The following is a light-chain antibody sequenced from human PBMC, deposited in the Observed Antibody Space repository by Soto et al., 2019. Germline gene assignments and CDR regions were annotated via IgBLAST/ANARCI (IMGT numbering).Light chain of an antibody. V-gene: IGKV4-1*01. J-gene: IGKJ4*01. CDR3: HQYYNAPLT. Sequence: DIVMTQSPDSLAVSLGERATINCKSSQSLLSTSNNKNYLSWYQQKPGQPPKLLIYWASAREYGVPDRFSGSGSGAAFTLSISSLQAEDVAVYYCHQYYNAPLTFGGGTKVEIK. CDR1: QSLLSTSNNKNY. CDR2: WAS.